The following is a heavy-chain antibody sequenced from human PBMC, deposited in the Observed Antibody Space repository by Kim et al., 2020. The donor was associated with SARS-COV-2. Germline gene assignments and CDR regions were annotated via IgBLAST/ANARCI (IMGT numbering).Heavy chain of an antibody. Sequence: SETLSLTCAVYGGSFSVYYWSWIRQPPGKGLEWIGEINHSGSTNYNPSLKSRVTISVDTSKNQFSLKLSSVTAADTAVYYCARGGHYEVTIFGVAPGRRGPFNYWGQGTLVTVSS. V-gene: IGHV4-34*01. CDR2: INHSGST. J-gene: IGHJ4*02. D-gene: IGHD3-3*01. CDR1: GGSFSVYY. CDR3: ARGGHYEVTIFGVAPGRRGPFNY.